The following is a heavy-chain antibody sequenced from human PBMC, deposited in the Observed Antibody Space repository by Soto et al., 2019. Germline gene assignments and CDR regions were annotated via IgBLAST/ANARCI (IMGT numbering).Heavy chain of an antibody. CDR3: AGDPSYEGGGY. CDR1: GFTFSSYA. V-gene: IGHV3-30-3*01. CDR2: ISYDGSNK. J-gene: IGHJ4*02. Sequence: QVQLVESGGGVVQPGRSLRLSCAASGFTFSSYAMHWVRQAPGKGLEWVAVISYDGSNKYYADSVKGRFTISRDNSKHTLYLQMNSLRAEDTAVYYCAGDPSYEGGGYWGQGTLVTVSS. D-gene: IGHD3-16*01.